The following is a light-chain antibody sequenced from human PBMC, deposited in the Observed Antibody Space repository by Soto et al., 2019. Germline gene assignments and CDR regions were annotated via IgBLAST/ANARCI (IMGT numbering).Light chain of an antibody. CDR1: SSDVGSYNL. CDR3: CSYAGSSTFV. V-gene: IGLV2-23*01. J-gene: IGLJ1*01. CDR2: EGS. Sequence: ALTQPASVSGSPGQSITISCTGTSSDVGSYNLVSWYQQHPGKAPKLMIYEGSKRPSGVSNRLSGSKSGNTASLTISGLQAEDEADYYCCSYAGSSTFVFGTGTNLTVL.